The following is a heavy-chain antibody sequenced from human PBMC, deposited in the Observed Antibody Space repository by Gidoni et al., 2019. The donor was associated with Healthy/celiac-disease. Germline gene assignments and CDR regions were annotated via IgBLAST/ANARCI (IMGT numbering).Heavy chain of an antibody. Sequence: QVQLVESGGGVVQPGRSLRLPCAASGFTFSSYAMHWVRQAPGKGMELVAVISYDGSNKYYADSVKCRFTISRDNSKNTLYLQMNSLRAEDTAVYYCARDPWNYYYGMDVWGQGTTVTVSS. V-gene: IGHV3-30*04. CDR3: ARDPWNYYYGMDV. CDR1: GFTFSSYA. CDR2: ISYDGSNK. D-gene: IGHD3-3*01. J-gene: IGHJ6*02.